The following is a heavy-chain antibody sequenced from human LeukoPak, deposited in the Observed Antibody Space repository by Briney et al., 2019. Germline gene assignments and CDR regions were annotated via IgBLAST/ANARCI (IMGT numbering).Heavy chain of an antibody. CDR3: ARGGEPDYFDY. D-gene: IGHD2-21*01. V-gene: IGHV3-33*01. CDR1: GFTFSNYG. Sequence: PGGSLRLSCAASGFTFSNYGMHWVRQAPGKGLEWVALIWFDGSDKYYADSVQGRFTISRDNSENPLSLQVSSLRAEDTAIYYCARGGEPDYFDYWGQGTLVTVSS. J-gene: IGHJ4*02. CDR2: IWFDGSDK.